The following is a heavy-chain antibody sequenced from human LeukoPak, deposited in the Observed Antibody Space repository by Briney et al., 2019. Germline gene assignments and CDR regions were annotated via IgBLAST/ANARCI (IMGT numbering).Heavy chain of an antibody. CDR3: ATEYYDFWSGYYGLDY. CDR2: ISSNNRYI. J-gene: IGHJ4*02. CDR1: GFTFSTYS. Sequence: PGGSLRLSCAASGFTFSTYSMNWVRQAPGKGLEWVSSISSNNRYIYYADSVKGRFTISRDNAKNSLYLQMNSLRAEDTAMYYCATEYYDFWSGYYGLDYWGQGTLVTVSS. D-gene: IGHD3-3*01. V-gene: IGHV3-21*01.